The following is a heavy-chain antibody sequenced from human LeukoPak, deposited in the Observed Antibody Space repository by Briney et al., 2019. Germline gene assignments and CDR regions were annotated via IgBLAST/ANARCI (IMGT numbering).Heavy chain of an antibody. CDR3: ASVDCSGGSCYSGVIGY. Sequence: GGSLRLSCAASGFTFSSYSMSWVRQAPGKGLEWVSSISSSSYIYYADSVKGRFTISRDNAKNSQYLQMNSLRAEDTAVYYCASVDCSGGSCYSGVIGYWGQGTLVTVSS. CDR2: ISSSSYI. J-gene: IGHJ4*02. CDR1: GFTFSSYS. D-gene: IGHD2-15*01. V-gene: IGHV3-21*01.